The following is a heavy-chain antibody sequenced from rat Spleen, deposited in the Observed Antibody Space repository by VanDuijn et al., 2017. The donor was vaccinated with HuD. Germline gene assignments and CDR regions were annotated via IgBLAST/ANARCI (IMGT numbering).Heavy chain of an antibody. D-gene: IGHD5-1*01. CDR2: ISIIAGAT. Sequence: EVQLVESGGGLMQPGGSMKLSCAASGFTLSSFPMAWVRQAPTKGLEWVATISIIAGATYYRDSVKGRFTISRDNAKSTLYLQMNSLRSEDTATYYCTTDGTYWGQGVMVTVSS. CDR1: GFTLSSFP. V-gene: IGHV5-46*01. CDR3: TTDGTY. J-gene: IGHJ2*01.